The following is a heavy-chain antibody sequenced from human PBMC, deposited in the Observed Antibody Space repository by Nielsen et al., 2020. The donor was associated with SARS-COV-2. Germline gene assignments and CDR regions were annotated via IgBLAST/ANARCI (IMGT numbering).Heavy chain of an antibody. D-gene: IGHD6-13*01. Sequence: GGSLRLSCAASGFTFSSYGMHWVRQAPGKGLVWVSRINSDGSRTSHADSVKGRFTISRDNAKNTLYLQMNSLRAEDTAVYYCARDWWQQLNPFGMDVWGQGTTVTVSS. J-gene: IGHJ6*02. CDR3: ARDWWQQLNPFGMDV. V-gene: IGHV3-74*01. CDR2: INSDGSRT. CDR1: GFTFSSYG.